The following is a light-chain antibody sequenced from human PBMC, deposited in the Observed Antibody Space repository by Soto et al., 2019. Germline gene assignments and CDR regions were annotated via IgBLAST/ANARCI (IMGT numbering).Light chain of an antibody. J-gene: IGKJ1*01. Sequence: DIVMTQSPDSLAVSLGERATINCKSSQSVLYSPNNKNYLAWYQQKPGQPPKVVIRWASTRESGVPERFSGSGSGTDVSLTISSLQAEDVAVYYCQQYLTTPRTFGQGTKVEIK. V-gene: IGKV4-1*01. CDR2: WAS. CDR1: QSVLYSPNNKNY. CDR3: QQYLTTPRT.